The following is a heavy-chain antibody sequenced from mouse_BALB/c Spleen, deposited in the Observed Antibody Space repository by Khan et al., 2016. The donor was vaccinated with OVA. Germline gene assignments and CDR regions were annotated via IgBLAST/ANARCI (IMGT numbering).Heavy chain of an antibody. D-gene: IGHD3-2*02. Sequence: QVQLKQSGAELVRPGASVKLSCKTSGYIFTSYWIHRVKQRSGQGLEWIARIYPGTNNTYYNEKLKDKATLTADKSSSTVYMQLSSLKSEDSAVYFCAREEALYYFDYWGQGTTLTVSS. V-gene: IGHV1-76*01. CDR2: IYPGTNNT. CDR3: AREEALYYFDY. CDR1: GYIFTSYW. J-gene: IGHJ2*01.